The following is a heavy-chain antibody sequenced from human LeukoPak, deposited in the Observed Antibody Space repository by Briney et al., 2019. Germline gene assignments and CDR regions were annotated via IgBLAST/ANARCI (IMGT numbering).Heavy chain of an antibody. Sequence: SETLSLTCTVSGGSISSYYWSWIRQPAGKGLEWIGRIYTSGSTNYNPSLKGRVTMPVDTSKNQFSLKLKSVTAADTAVYYCARGVEASGVGFYAFDIWGQGTMVTVSS. CDR2: IYTSGST. CDR1: GGSISSYY. CDR3: ARGVEASGVGFYAFDI. D-gene: IGHD6-13*01. J-gene: IGHJ3*02. V-gene: IGHV4-4*07.